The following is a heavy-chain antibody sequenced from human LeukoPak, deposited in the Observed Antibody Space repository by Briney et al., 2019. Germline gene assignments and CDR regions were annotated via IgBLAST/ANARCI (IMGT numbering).Heavy chain of an antibody. CDR3: ARTLEVQLERRMGWFDP. CDR1: GGTFSSYA. D-gene: IGHD1-1*01. V-gene: IGHV1-69*04. Sequence: GASVKVSCKASGGTFSSYAISWVRQAPGQGLEWMGRIIPILGIANYAQKFQGRVTITADKSTSTAYMELSSLRSEDTAVYYCARTLEVQLERRMGWFDPWGQGTLVTVSS. J-gene: IGHJ5*02. CDR2: IIPILGIA.